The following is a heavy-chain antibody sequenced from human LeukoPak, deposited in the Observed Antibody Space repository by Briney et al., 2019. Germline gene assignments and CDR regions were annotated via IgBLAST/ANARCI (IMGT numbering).Heavy chain of an antibody. Sequence: PSETLSLTCTVSGGSISSSSYYWGWIRQPPGKGLEWIRSIYYSGSTYYNPSLKSRVTISVDTSKNQFSLKLSSVTAADTALYYGASQGGEFGESNSWFDLWGEGPLVTVSS. CDR1: GGSISSSSYY. CDR2: IYYSGST. J-gene: IGHJ5*02. V-gene: IGHV4-39*01. D-gene: IGHD3-10*01. CDR3: ASQGGEFGESNSWFDL.